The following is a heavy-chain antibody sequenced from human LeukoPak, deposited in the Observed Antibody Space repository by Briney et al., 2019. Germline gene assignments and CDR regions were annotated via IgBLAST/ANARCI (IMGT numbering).Heavy chain of an antibody. J-gene: IGHJ3*02. D-gene: IGHD2-21*02. V-gene: IGHV3-23*01. CDR1: GFTFRNYA. Sequence: PGGSLRLSCAASGFTFRNYAKTWVRQAPGKGLEWVSAIGGSSGDTFYANSVKGRFTISRDNSKNTLYLRMNSLEVEDTAIYYCARDWARCGAGCYSRADAFDIWGQGTMVTVSS. CDR3: ARDWARCGAGCYSRADAFDI. CDR2: IGGSSGDT.